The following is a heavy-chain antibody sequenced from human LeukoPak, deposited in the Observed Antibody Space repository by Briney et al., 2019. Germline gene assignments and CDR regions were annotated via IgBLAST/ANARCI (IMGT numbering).Heavy chain of an antibody. V-gene: IGHV3-30*18. J-gene: IGHJ4*02. CDR1: GFTFSSYG. CDR2: ISYDGSNK. CDR3: AKDQRRYCSGGSSYSGYFDY. D-gene: IGHD2-15*01. Sequence: GGSLRLSCAASGFTFSSYGTHWVRQAPGKGLGWVAVISYDGSNKYYADSVKGRFTISRDNSKNALYLQMNSLRAEDTAVYYCAKDQRRYCSGGSSYSGYFDYWGQGTLVTVSS.